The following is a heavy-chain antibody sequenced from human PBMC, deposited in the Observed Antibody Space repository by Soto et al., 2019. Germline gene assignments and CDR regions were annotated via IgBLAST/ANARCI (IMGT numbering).Heavy chain of an antibody. CDR1: GYMFTTYG. Sequence: QVQLVQSGGEVKKPGASVEVSCRTSGYMFTTYGMSWVRQAPGQGLEWMAWISAYNGNKKYAQKFHGRVPMPTATSTSTVSMELRNLTSAATGTYFCARTGGGMAARPLEYWGQGTLVTVSS. CDR2: ISAYNGNK. V-gene: IGHV1-18*04. CDR3: ARTGGGMAARPLEY. J-gene: IGHJ4*02. D-gene: IGHD6-6*01.